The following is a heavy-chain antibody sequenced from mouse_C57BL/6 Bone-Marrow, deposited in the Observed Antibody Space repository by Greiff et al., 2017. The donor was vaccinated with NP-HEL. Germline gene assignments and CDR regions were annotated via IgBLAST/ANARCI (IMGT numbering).Heavy chain of an antibody. CDR3: ARLDRYYAMDY. Sequence: QVQLQQPGAELVKPGASVKLSCKASGYTFTSYDINWVKQRPGQGLEWIGWIYPRDGSTKYNEKFKGKATLTVDTSSSTAYMELHSLTSEDSAVYFCARLDRYYAMDYWGQGTSVTVSS. D-gene: IGHD2-14*01. J-gene: IGHJ4*01. V-gene: IGHV1-85*01. CDR1: GYTFTSYD. CDR2: IYPRDGST.